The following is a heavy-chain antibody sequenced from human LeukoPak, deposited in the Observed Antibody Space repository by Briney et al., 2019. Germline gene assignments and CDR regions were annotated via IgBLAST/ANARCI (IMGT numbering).Heavy chain of an antibody. CDR3: ARDMYSMSSARGAY. CDR2: INGDGSST. D-gene: IGHD3-10*01. CDR1: GFTFGDYW. Sequence: QPGGSLRLSCAASGFTFGDYWMHWVRQAPGKGLVWVARINGDGSSTTYVESVRGRFTISRDNAKKTLYLQMNSLRAEDAAVYYCARDMYSMSSARGAYWGQGTLVTVSS. J-gene: IGHJ4*02. V-gene: IGHV3-74*01.